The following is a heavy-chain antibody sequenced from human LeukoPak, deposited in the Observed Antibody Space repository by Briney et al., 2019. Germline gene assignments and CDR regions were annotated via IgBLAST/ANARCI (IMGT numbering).Heavy chain of an antibody. D-gene: IGHD3-22*01. CDR2: ISSSSSTI. J-gene: IGHJ4*02. V-gene: IGHV3-48*01. CDR3: TYYYDSSGYYPSNY. Sequence: SGGSLRLSCAASGFTFSSYGMHWVRQAPGKGLEWVSYISSSSSTIYYADSVKGRFTISRDNAKNSLYLQMNSLRAEDTAVYYCTYYYDSSGYYPSNYWGQGTLVTVSS. CDR1: GFTFSSYG.